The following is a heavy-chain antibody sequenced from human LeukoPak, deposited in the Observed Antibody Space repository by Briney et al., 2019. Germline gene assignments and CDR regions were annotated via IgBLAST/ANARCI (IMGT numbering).Heavy chain of an antibody. J-gene: IGHJ6*04. CDR3: AKGEGDSSSWYDFYDYGMDV. V-gene: IGHV3-30*18. Sequence: GRSPRLSCAASGFTFNRYAMHWVRQAPGKGLEWVAVISNDGTKEYSADSVKGRFTISRDNSKNTLYLTMDSLRAEDTAVYYCAKGEGDSSSWYDFYDYGMDVWGKGTTVTVSS. CDR1: GFTFNRYA. CDR2: ISNDGTKE. D-gene: IGHD6-13*01.